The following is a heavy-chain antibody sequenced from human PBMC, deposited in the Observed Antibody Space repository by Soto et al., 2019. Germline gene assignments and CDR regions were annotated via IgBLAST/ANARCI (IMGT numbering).Heavy chain of an antibody. Sequence: PGGSLRLSCAASGFTFDDYTMHWVRQAPGKGLEWVSLISWDGSGTYYADSVKGRFTISRDNSKNSLYLQMNSLRTEDTALYYCAKDFYYGSGSYTGSGAFDIWGQGTMVTVSS. J-gene: IGHJ3*02. CDR3: AKDFYYGSGSYTGSGAFDI. CDR2: ISWDGSGT. V-gene: IGHV3-43*01. D-gene: IGHD3-10*01. CDR1: GFTFDDYT.